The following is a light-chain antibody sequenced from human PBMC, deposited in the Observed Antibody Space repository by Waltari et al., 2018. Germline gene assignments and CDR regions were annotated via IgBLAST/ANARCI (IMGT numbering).Light chain of an antibody. V-gene: IGLV3-27*01. Sequence: SSELTQPASVSVSLGQTAVITCSGDILAKKYGRWFQQKPGQAPVLFIYKDIERPSGIPDRFSGSRSGTTRPWTISGAQVEDEAAYYCYSAADNHRVLFGGGTKLTVL. J-gene: IGLJ2*01. CDR1: ILAKKY. CDR2: KDI. CDR3: YSAADNHRVL.